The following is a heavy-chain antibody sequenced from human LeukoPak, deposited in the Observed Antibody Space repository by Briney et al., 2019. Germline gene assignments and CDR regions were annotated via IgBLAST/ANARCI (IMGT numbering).Heavy chain of an antibody. D-gene: IGHD3-22*01. CDR2: IYTSGST. Sequence: PSETLSLTCTVSGGSISSYYWSWIRQPAGKGLEWIGRIYTSGSTNYNPSLKSRVTISVDTSKNQFSLKLSSVTAADTAVYYCARDLYDSSGYAPIEHAFDIWGQGTMVTVSS. CDR3: ARDLYDSSGYAPIEHAFDI. V-gene: IGHV4-4*07. CDR1: GGSISSYY. J-gene: IGHJ3*02.